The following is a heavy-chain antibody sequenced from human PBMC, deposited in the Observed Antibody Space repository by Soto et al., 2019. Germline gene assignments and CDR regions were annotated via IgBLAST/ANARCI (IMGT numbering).Heavy chain of an antibody. D-gene: IGHD2-2*01. CDR1: GYTFTSYA. CDR2: INAGNGNT. V-gene: IGHV1-3*01. CDR3: ARDPSPIVVVPSASDAFDI. Sequence: ASVKVSCKASGYTFTSYAMHWVRQAPGQRLEWMGWINAGNGNTKYSQKFQGRVTITRDTSASTAYMELSSLRSEDTAVYYCARDPSPIVVVPSASDAFDIWGQGTMVTVSS. J-gene: IGHJ3*02.